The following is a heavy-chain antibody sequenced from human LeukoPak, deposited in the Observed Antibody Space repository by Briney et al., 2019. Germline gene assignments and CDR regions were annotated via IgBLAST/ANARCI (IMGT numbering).Heavy chain of an antibody. CDR1: GFTFSDYY. D-gene: IGHD6-6*01. V-gene: IGHV4-34*01. J-gene: IGHJ5*02. CDR2: MNESGGT. Sequence: GSLRLSCAASGFTFSDYYMSWIRQPPGKGLEWIGEMNESGGTTYNPSLKSRVTMSVDPSKNQLSLKLTSVTAADTAVYYCARGLRAARLASWGQGTLVTVSS. CDR3: ARGLRAARLAS.